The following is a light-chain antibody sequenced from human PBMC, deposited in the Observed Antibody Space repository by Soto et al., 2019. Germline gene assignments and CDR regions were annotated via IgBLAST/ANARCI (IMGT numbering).Light chain of an antibody. CDR2: DAS. V-gene: IGKV3D-20*02. Sequence: EIVLTQSPATLSLSPGERATLYCGASQSVSNNYLAWYQQKPGQAPRLLIYDASNRATGIPDRFSGSGSGTDFTLTISRLEPEDFAVYYCQQRNNWPITFGPGTKVDIK. J-gene: IGKJ3*01. CDR1: QSVSNNY. CDR3: QQRNNWPIT.